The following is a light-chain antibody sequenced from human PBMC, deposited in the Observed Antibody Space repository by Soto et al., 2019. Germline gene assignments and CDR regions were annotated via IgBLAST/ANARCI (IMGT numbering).Light chain of an antibody. CDR2: GAS. V-gene: IGKV3-15*01. CDR1: QSVSSN. Sequence: EIVMTQSPATLSVSPGERATLSCRASQSVSSNLAWYQQQPGQPPRLLIYGASTRTTGIPARFSGSGSGTEFTLTISSLQSEDFAVYYCQQYNNWPPWTFGQGTKVEIK. J-gene: IGKJ1*01. CDR3: QQYNNWPPWT.